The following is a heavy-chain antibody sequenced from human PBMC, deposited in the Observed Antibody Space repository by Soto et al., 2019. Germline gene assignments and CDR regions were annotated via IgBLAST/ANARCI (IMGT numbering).Heavy chain of an antibody. Sequence: LXLSCAASWFTFGDYSMIWIPHAPGNGLEWLSYISSSGSTIYYADSVKGRFTISRDNAKNSLYLQMNSLRAEDTAVYYCARDHKVPSRGAFDIWGQGTMVTVSS. V-gene: IGHV3-11*01. CDR1: WFTFGDYS. J-gene: IGHJ3*02. CDR2: ISSSGSTI. D-gene: IGHD3-10*01. CDR3: ARDHKVPSRGAFDI.